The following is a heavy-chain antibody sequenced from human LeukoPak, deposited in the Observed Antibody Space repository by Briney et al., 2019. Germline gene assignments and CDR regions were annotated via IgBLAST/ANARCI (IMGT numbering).Heavy chain of an antibody. CDR2: ISWNGGFI. CDR3: VKTEGIFWSGYFAN. D-gene: IGHD3-3*01. J-gene: IGHJ4*02. CDR1: GFTFGDNA. Sequence: SLRLSCAGSGFTFGDNALHWVRQAPGKGLEWVSGISWNGGFIGYADSVKGRFTISRDNTKNSLFLQMNSLRVEDMALYYCVKTEGIFWSGYFANWGQGTLVTVSS. V-gene: IGHV3-9*03.